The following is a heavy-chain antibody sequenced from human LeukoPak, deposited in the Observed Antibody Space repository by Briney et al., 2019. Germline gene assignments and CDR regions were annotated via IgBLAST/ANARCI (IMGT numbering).Heavy chain of an antibody. J-gene: IGHJ4*02. CDR1: GFTFSSYA. Sequence: GGSLRLSCAASGFTFSSYAMHWVRQAPGKGLEYVSGISKNGIRTYYANSVKGRFTIARDNAKNSVYLEMNSLRADDTAVYYCARSARLMKGVVEVTALDDWGQGTLVTVSS. V-gene: IGHV3-64*01. CDR3: ARSARLMKGVVEVTALDD. CDR2: ISKNGIRT. D-gene: IGHD3-3*01.